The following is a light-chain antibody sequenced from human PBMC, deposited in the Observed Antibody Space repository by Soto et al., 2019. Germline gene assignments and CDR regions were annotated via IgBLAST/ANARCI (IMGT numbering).Light chain of an antibody. V-gene: IGKV3-15*01. CDR2: GAS. Sequence: TQSPAPLSLSPGERAPLSCRAGQSVSSNYAWYQQKPGQAPRLLIYGASTRATGIPARFSGSGSGTEFTLTISSLQSEDFAVYYCQQYNNWLWTFGQGTKVDI. J-gene: IGKJ1*01. CDR1: QSVSSN. CDR3: QQYNNWLWT.